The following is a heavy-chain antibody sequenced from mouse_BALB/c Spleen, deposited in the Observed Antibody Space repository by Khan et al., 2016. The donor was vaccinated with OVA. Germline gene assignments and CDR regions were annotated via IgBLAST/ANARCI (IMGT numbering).Heavy chain of an antibody. CDR2: IDPANGNT. CDR1: GFNIKDTY. D-gene: IGHD2-2*01. Sequence: XVQLQQSGAELVKPGASVKLSCTASGFNIKDTYMHWVKQRPEQGLEWIGRIDPANGNTKYDPKFQGKATITADTSSNTAYLQLSSLTSEDTAVYYCARNGYDGGYFDVWGAGTTVTVSS. J-gene: IGHJ1*01. V-gene: IGHV14-3*02. CDR3: ARNGYDGGYFDV.